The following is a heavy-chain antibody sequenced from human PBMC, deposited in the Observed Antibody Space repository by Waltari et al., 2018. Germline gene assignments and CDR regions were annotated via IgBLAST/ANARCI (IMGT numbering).Heavy chain of an antibody. CDR2: ISWDGGST. D-gene: IGHD7-27*01. V-gene: IGHV3-43*01. Sequence: EVQLVESGGVVVQPGGSLRLSCAASGFTFDDYTMHWVRQAPGKGLDLVSLISWDGGSTYYADSVKGRFTLSRDNSKNSLYLQMNSLRTKDTALYYCAKTAGARYYYYGMDVWGQGTTVTVSS. CDR3: AKTAGARYYYYGMDV. CDR1: GFTFDDYT. J-gene: IGHJ6*02.